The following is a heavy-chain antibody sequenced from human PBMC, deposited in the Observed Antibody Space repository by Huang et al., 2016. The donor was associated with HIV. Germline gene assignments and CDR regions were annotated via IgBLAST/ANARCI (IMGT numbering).Heavy chain of an antibody. V-gene: IGHV7-4-1*02. D-gene: IGHD3-9*01. J-gene: IGHJ6*03. Sequence: QVQLVQSGSELKKPGASVKVSCKAAGYTFTSYAMNWVRQAPGQGLEWLGWINTNTGNPTYAQGFRGRFVFSLDTSVSTAYLHISSLEADDTAVYYCARDRGRQPRYAIYYHYYYYMDVWGKGTTVTVSS. CDR3: ARDRGRQPRYAIYYHYYYYMDV. CDR1: GYTFTSYA. CDR2: INTNTGNP.